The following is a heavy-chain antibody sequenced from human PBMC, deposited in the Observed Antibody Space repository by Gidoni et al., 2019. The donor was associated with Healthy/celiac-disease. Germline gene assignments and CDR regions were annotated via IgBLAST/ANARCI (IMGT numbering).Heavy chain of an antibody. D-gene: IGHD3-10*01. CDR1: GFTFSNAW. CDR2: IKSKTDGGTT. Sequence: EVQLVASGGGLVQPGWSLRLSCAASGFTFSNAWMSWVRQAPGKGLEWVGRIKSKTDGGTTDYAAPVKGRFTISRDDSKNTLYLQMNSLKTEDTAVYYCTTGVTMVRGVIVQDYWGQGTLVTVSS. CDR3: TTGVTMVRGVIVQDY. V-gene: IGHV3-15*01. J-gene: IGHJ4*02.